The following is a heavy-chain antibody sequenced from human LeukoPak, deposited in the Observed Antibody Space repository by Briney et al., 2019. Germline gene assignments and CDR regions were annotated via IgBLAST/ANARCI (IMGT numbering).Heavy chain of an antibody. V-gene: IGHV3-30*18. D-gene: IGHD6-19*01. CDR1: GCTFSSSG. J-gene: IGHJ3*02. Sequence: GGSLRLSCAASGCTFSSSGMHWVHQAPGKGLEWVAVISYDGSNKYYADSVKGRFTISRDNSKNTLYLQMNSLRAEDTAVYYCAKGGYSSGWWFGAFDIWGQGTMVTVSS. CDR3: AKGGYSSGWWFGAFDI. CDR2: ISYDGSNK.